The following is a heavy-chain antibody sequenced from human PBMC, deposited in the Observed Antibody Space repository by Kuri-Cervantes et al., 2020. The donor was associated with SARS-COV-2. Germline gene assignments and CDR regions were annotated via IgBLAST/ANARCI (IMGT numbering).Heavy chain of an antibody. CDR3: ATGGYLKFDY. Sequence: ASVKVSCKASGYTFTSYGISWVRRAPGQGLGWMGWISAYNGNTNYAQKLQGRVTMTRDTSTSTVYMELSSLRSEDTAVYYCATGGYLKFDYWGQGTLVTVSS. CDR1: GYTFTSYG. CDR2: ISAYNGNT. J-gene: IGHJ4*02. D-gene: IGHD3-22*01. V-gene: IGHV1-18*04.